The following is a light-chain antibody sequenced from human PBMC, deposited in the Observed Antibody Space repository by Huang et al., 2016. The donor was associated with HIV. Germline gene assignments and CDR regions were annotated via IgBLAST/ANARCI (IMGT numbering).Light chain of an antibody. CDR2: GAS. Sequence: EIVMTQSPATLSVSPGEGVTLSCRASQSVSSNLAWYQQNPGQAPRLLIYGASTRATAIPARFSGSGSGTEFTLTISSLQSEDFAVYYCKQYNNWPITFGQGTRLEIK. V-gene: IGKV3-15*01. J-gene: IGKJ5*01. CDR1: QSVSSN. CDR3: KQYNNWPIT.